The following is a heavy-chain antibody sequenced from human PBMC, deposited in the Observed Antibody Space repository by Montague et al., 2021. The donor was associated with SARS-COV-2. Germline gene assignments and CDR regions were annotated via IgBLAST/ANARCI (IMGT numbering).Heavy chain of an antibody. CDR3: ARGGRGSRYHLLSGTWLDP. CDR2: INHSGTT. CDR1: GGSFSGYY. D-gene: IGHD2-2*01. V-gene: IGHV4-34*01. Sequence: SETLSLTCAVYGGSFSGYYWSWIRQSPGKGLEWIGEINHSGTTXXXPSXXXRVIISADTSKNQFSLKTSSVTAADTAVYYCARGGRGSRYHLLSGTWLDPWGQGTLVTVSS. J-gene: IGHJ5*02.